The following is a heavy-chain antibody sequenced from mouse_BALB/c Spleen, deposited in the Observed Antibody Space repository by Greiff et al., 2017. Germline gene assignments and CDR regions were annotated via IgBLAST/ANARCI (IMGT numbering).Heavy chain of an antibody. D-gene: IGHD1-1*01. Sequence: EVKLVESGGGLVKPGGSLKLSCAASGFTFSSYAMSWVRQTPEKRLEWVASISSGGSTYYPDSVKGRFTISRDNARNILYLQMSSLRSEDTAMYYCARAGYLLRYFDVWGAGTTVTVSS. J-gene: IGHJ1*01. CDR3: ARAGYLLRYFDV. CDR2: ISSGGST. V-gene: IGHV5-6-5*01. CDR1: GFTFSSYA.